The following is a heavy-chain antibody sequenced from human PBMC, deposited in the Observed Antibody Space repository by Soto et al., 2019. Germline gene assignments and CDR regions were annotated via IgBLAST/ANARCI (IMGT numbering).Heavy chain of an antibody. Sequence: SETLSLTCAVYGGSFSGYYWSWIRQPPGKGLEWIGEINHSGSTNYNPSLKSRVTISVDTSKNQFSLKLSSVTAADTAVYYCARGYGVVVPAAMDYFDYWGQGTLVTVSS. J-gene: IGHJ4*02. CDR3: ARGYGVVVPAAMDYFDY. D-gene: IGHD2-2*01. CDR2: INHSGST. V-gene: IGHV4-34*01. CDR1: GGSFSGYY.